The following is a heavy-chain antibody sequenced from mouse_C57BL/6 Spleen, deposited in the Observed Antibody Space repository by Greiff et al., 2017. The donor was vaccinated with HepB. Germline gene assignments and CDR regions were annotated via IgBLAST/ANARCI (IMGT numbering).Heavy chain of an antibody. D-gene: IGHD4-1*01. CDR1: GFTFSDYG. CDR2: ISSGSSTI. Sequence: EVKLMESGGGLVKPGGSLKLSCAASGFTFSDYGMHWVRQAPEKGLEWVAYISSGSSTIYYADTVKGRFTISRDNAKNTLFLQMTSLRSEDTAMYYCAKLGGDYFDYWGQGTTLTVSS. CDR3: AKLGGDYFDY. V-gene: IGHV5-17*01. J-gene: IGHJ2*01.